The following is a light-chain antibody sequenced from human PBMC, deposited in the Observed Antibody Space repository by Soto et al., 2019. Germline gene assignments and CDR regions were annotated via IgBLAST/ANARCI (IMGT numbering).Light chain of an antibody. CDR1: QSISNW. CDR2: KAS. V-gene: IGKV1-5*03. Sequence: DIQMTQSPSTLSASVGDRVTITCRASQSISNWLAWYQQKPGKAPKLLMYKASSLESGVPSRFSGSGSGTEFTLTISSLQPDDSATYYCQQYNSNPWTFGQGTKVEIK. J-gene: IGKJ1*01. CDR3: QQYNSNPWT.